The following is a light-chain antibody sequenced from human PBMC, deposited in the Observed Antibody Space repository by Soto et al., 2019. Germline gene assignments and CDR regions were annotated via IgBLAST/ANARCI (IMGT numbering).Light chain of an antibody. J-gene: IGKJ3*01. CDR1: QSVNSN. CDR2: GAS. CDR3: QQYSSSPPEFT. Sequence: KVMTQSPATLSVSPGERATLSCRASQSVNSNLAWYQQRPGQAPRLLIFGASYRATGIPDRFSGSGSGTDFTLTISRLEPEDFAVYYCQQYSSSPPEFTFGPGTKVD. V-gene: IGKV3-20*01.